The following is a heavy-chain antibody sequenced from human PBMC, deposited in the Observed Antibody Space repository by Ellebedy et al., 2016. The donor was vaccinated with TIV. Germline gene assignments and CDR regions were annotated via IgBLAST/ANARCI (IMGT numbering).Heavy chain of an antibody. CDR2: IYYSGST. CDR3: ARHSKLLVRYWFDP. J-gene: IGHJ5*02. CDR1: GVSISSSTYY. Sequence: MPSETLSLTCTVSGVSISSSTYYWGWLRQPRGKGLEWIGTIYYSGSTYYNPSLKSRVTISVATSTNQFSLKLSSVTAADTAVYYCARHSKLLVRYWFDPWGQGTLVTVSS. D-gene: IGHD6-13*01. V-gene: IGHV4-39*01.